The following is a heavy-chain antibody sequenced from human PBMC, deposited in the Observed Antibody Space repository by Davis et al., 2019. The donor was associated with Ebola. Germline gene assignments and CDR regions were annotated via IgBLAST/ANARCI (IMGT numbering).Heavy chain of an antibody. Sequence: ASVKVSCKASGYSFNDNYMRWVRQAPGQGLEWMGWISAFNGNTNYAQMFQGRVTMTRDTSTSTAYMELRSLRSDDTAVYYCARGEGAYDPWGQGTLVTVSS. CDR1: GYSFNDNY. CDR2: ISAFNGNT. J-gene: IGHJ5*02. V-gene: IGHV1-18*04. CDR3: ARGEGAYDP. D-gene: IGHD1-26*01.